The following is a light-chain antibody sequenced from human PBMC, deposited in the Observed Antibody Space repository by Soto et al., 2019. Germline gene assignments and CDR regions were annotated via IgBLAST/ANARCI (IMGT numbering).Light chain of an antibody. Sequence: AIRMTQSPSSFSASTGDRVTITCRASQDISSYLAWYQQKPGKAPKLLIYAASTLQSGVPSRFSGSGSGTDFTLTISCLQSEDFASYYCQQYYGYPLTFGGGTKVE. CDR1: QDISSY. CDR3: QQYYGYPLT. J-gene: IGKJ4*01. V-gene: IGKV1-8*01. CDR2: AAS.